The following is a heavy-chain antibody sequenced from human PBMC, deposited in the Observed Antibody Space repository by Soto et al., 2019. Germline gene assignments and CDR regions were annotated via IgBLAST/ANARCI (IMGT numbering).Heavy chain of an antibody. CDR3: ARRHAPRYTTGNNHFDF. J-gene: IGHJ4*02. Sequence: PSETLSLTCTVSSVSIYSGSLHWGWIRQPPGKGLEWIGSINFSGSTYYNPSLKSRVTISVDTSKNQSSLNLRSVTAADTAVYYCARRHAPRYTTGNNHFDFWGQGSLVTVSS. CDR2: INFSGST. D-gene: IGHD1-1*01. CDR1: SVSIYSGSLH. V-gene: IGHV4-39*01.